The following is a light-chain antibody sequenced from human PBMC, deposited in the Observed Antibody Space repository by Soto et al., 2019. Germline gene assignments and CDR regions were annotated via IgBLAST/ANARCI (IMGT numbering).Light chain of an antibody. CDR2: DAS. Sequence: DIPMTQSPSTLSASVGDRVTITCWASQSISSWLAWYQQKPGKAPKLLIYDASSLESGVPSRFSGRGSGTEFTLTISSLQPDDFATYYCQQYNSYWTFGQGTKVEIK. CDR1: QSISSW. V-gene: IGKV1-5*01. J-gene: IGKJ1*01. CDR3: QQYNSYWT.